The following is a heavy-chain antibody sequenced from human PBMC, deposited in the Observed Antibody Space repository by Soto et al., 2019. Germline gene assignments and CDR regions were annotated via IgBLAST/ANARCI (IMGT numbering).Heavy chain of an antibody. D-gene: IGHD3-9*01. CDR1: GGSISSYY. CDR3: ARGGLYYDILTGQIYFDY. Sequence: SETLSLTCTVSGGSISSYYWSWIRQPPGKGLEWIGYIYYSGSTNYNPSLKSRVTISVDTSKNQFSLKLSSVTAADTAVYYCARGGLYYDILTGQIYFDYWGQGTLVTVSS. J-gene: IGHJ4*02. V-gene: IGHV4-59*01. CDR2: IYYSGST.